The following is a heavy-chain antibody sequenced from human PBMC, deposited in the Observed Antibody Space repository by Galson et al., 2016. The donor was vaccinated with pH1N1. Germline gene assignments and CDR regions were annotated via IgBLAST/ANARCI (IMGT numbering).Heavy chain of an antibody. CDR3: ARDGGDYGGAGQYKYFDT. Sequence: LEWIGEIYHIGGTNYNPSLKSRVTISLDKSKNHFSLNLASVTAADTAVYYCARDGGDYGGAGQYKYFDTWGQGTLVTVSS. D-gene: IGHD4-23*01. CDR2: IYHIGGT. J-gene: IGHJ5*02. V-gene: IGHV4-4*02.